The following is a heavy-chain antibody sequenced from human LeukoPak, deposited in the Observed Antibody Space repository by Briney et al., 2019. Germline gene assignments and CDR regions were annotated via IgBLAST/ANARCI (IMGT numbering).Heavy chain of an antibody. V-gene: IGHV3-30*04. CDR3: ARDLDTYSYGRYNAFDI. CDR1: GFTFRSYA. CDR2: ISYDGSNK. J-gene: IGHJ3*02. D-gene: IGHD5-18*01. Sequence: GRSLRLSCAASGFTFRSYAMHWVRQAPGKGLEWVAVISYDGSNKYYADSVKGRFTISRDNSKNTLYLQMNSLRAEDTAVYYCARDLDTYSYGRYNAFDIWGQGTMVTVSS.